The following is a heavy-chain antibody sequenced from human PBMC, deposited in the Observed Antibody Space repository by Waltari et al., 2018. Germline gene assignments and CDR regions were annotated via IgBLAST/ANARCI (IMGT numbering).Heavy chain of an antibody. CDR3: ARGYDSSGYPY. V-gene: IGHV4-4*07. CDR1: GGSISSYY. Sequence: QVQLQESGPGLVKPSETLSLTCTVSGGSISSYYWIWIRQPAGKGLEWIWRIYTSGSTNYNPSLKSRVTISVDKSKNQFSLKLSSVTAADTAVYYCARGYDSSGYPYWGQGTLVTVSS. J-gene: IGHJ4*02. D-gene: IGHD3-22*01. CDR2: IYTSGST.